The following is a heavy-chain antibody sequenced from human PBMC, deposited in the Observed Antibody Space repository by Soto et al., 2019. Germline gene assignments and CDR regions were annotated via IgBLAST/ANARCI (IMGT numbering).Heavy chain of an antibody. Sequence: SETLSLTCTVSGASITGSFFWSWIRQPAGKGLEWIGRFSLSGTTNYNPSLRSRVTMSADVSKNQFSLRLTSVTAADTAVYYCARAWKQPWGGMDVWGPGTTVTVSS. J-gene: IGHJ6*02. D-gene: IGHD6-13*01. V-gene: IGHV4-4*07. CDR3: ARAWKQPWGGMDV. CDR1: GASITGSFF. CDR2: FSLSGTT.